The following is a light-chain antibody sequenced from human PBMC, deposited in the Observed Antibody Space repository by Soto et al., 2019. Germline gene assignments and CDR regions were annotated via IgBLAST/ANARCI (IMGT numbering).Light chain of an antibody. V-gene: IGLV1-51*02. Sequence: QSVLTQPPSVSAAPGQTVTISCSGSSSNIGSNYVSWYQQLPGTAPKLLIYENNKRPSGIPDRFSGSKSGTSATLGITGLQTGDEADYHCGTWDSSLSAHVFGTGTKVTVL. CDR2: ENN. CDR3: GTWDSSLSAHV. J-gene: IGLJ1*01. CDR1: SSNIGSNY.